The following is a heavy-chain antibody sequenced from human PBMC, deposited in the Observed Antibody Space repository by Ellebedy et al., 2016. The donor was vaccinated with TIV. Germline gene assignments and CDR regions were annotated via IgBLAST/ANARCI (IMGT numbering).Heavy chain of an antibody. CDR2: ISPGSTYI. CDR3: ARDASGSYYAEFVWFDP. J-gene: IGHJ5*02. V-gene: IGHV3-21*01. D-gene: IGHD3-10*01. CDR1: GFTFKSYT. Sequence: GGSLRLXXAAPGFTFKSYTMNWVRQAPGKGLEWVSSISPGSTYIYYADSVKGRFTISRDNAKNSVYLQMNSLRAEDTAVYYCARDASGSYYAEFVWFDPWGQGTLVTVSS.